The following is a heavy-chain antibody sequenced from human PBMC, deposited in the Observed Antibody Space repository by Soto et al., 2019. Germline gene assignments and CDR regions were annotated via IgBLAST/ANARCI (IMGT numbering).Heavy chain of an antibody. D-gene: IGHD6-6*01. Sequence: AASVKVSCKASGGTFSSYAISWVRQAPGQGLEWMGGIIPIFGTANYAQKFQGRVTITADKSTSTAYMELSSLRSEDTAVYYCARSDREYSSWEYAFDYWGQGTLVTVSS. CDR1: GGTFSSYA. CDR2: IIPIFGTA. J-gene: IGHJ4*02. V-gene: IGHV1-69*06. CDR3: ARSDREYSSWEYAFDY.